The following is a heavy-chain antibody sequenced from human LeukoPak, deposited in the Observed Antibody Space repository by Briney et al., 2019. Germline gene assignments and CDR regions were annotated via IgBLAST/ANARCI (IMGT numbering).Heavy chain of an antibody. CDR3: ASAFGGSHADY. CDR1: GGSISSGDYY. Sequence: SQTLSLTCTVSGGSISSGDYYWSWIRQPPGKGLEWIGYIYYSGSTNYNPSLKSRVTISVDTSKNQFSLKLSSVTAADTAVYYCASAFGGSHADYWGQGTLVTVSS. D-gene: IGHD3-16*01. CDR2: IYYSGST. V-gene: IGHV4-30-4*01. J-gene: IGHJ4*02.